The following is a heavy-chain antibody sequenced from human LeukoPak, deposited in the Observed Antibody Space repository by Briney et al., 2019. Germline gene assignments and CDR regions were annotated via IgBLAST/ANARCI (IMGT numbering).Heavy chain of an antibody. D-gene: IGHD3-10*01. CDR3: AKAVRDYGSGSYHY. CDR2: ISGSGGST. CDR1: GFTFSSYA. Sequence: GGSLRLSCAASGFTFSSYAMSWVRQAPGKGLEWVSAISGSGGSTYYADSVKGRFTISRDNSKNTPYLQMNSLSAEDTPVYYRAKAVRDYGSGSYHYWGQGTLVTVSS. J-gene: IGHJ4*02. V-gene: IGHV3-23*01.